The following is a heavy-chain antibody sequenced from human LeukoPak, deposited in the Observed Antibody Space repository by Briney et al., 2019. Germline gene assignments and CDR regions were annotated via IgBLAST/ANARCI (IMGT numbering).Heavy chain of an antibody. CDR3: ARHQGWLQWEY. Sequence: RSSETLSLTCNVSGPPISDYYWSWIRQSAGKGLEWIGRIYAAETDFHPSLKSRLTMSIDTSKNQFSLKLRSVTAADTAVYYCARHQGWLQWEYWGQGTLVTVSS. CDR1: GPPISDYY. D-gene: IGHD5-24*01. CDR2: IYAAET. J-gene: IGHJ4*02. V-gene: IGHV4-4*07.